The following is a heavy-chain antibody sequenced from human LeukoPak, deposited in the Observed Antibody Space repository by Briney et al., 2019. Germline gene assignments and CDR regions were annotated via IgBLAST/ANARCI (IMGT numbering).Heavy chain of an antibody. Sequence: GGSLRLSCAASGFTFSSYGMHWVRQAPGKGLEWVAFIRYDGSKKYYAYSVKGRFTISRDNSKNTLYLQMNSLRAEDTAVYYCAKAKVRLNWFDPWGQGTLVTVSS. J-gene: IGHJ5*02. CDR1: GFTFSSYG. CDR3: AKAKVRLNWFDP. CDR2: IRYDGSKK. V-gene: IGHV3-30*02. D-gene: IGHD3-10*01.